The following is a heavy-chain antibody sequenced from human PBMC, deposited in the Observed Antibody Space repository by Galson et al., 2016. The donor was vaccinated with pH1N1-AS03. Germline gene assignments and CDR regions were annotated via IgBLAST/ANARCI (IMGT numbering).Heavy chain of an antibody. CDR3: ASGCCSGGSCHSGYFQY. D-gene: IGHD2-15*01. Sequence: SLRLSCAASGFTFSNSGMNWVRQAPGKGLEWVSSISSSSNYIYYADSVKGRFTISRDNANNSLYLQMNSLRAEDTAVYYCASGCCSGGSCHSGYFQYWGQGTRVTVSS. CDR1: GFTFSNSG. CDR2: ISSSSNYI. J-gene: IGHJ1*01. V-gene: IGHV3-21*06.